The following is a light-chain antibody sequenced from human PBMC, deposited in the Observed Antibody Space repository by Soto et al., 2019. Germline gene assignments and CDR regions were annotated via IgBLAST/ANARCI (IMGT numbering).Light chain of an antibody. V-gene: IGKV1-39*01. CDR2: AAA. CDR1: HNSGVY. Sequence: EIHMTPSTSSLSAAVGDRVTITLRASHNSGVYLNWYHKKPGKAPKLLMHAAACLYSGVPSTFIGSASWTDFALTISTLQPEDFATYYCHQPAANPWTFAQGTKVDIK. J-gene: IGKJ1*01. CDR3: HQPAANPWT.